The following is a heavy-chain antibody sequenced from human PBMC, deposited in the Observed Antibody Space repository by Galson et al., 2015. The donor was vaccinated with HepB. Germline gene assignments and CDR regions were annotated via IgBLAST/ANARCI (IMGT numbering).Heavy chain of an antibody. D-gene: IGHD1-7*01. CDR1: GFIFRNYW. V-gene: IGHV3-74*03. CDR3: VRLGGLELV. Sequence: SLRLSCAGSGFIFRNYWMHWVRQAPGKGLVWVSRINPDGSATTYADSVKGRFTISRDNVRNTLYLQMNSLRAEDTSVYYCVRLGGLELVWGQGTLVTVSS. J-gene: IGHJ4*02. CDR2: INPDGSAT.